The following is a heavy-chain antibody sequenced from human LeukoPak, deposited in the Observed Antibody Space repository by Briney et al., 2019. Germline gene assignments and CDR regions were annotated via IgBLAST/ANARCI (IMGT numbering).Heavy chain of an antibody. Sequence: ASVKVSCKASGYTFTSYYMHWVRQAPGQGLEWMGIINPSGGSTSYAQKFQGRVTMTRDTSMSTVYMELSSLRSEDTAVYYCAREGGEYSISWRNPGWDFCYWGQGTLVTVSS. CDR1: GYTFTSYY. V-gene: IGHV1-46*01. D-gene: IGHD6-13*01. CDR2: INPSGGST. CDR3: AREGGEYSISWRNPGWDFCY. J-gene: IGHJ4*02.